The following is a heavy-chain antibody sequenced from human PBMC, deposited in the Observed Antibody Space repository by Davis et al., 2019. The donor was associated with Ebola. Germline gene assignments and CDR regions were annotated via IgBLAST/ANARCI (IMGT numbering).Heavy chain of an antibody. CDR1: GGSFSGYY. CDR3: VTFSRQWVDYYYYYMDV. V-gene: IGHV4-34*03. J-gene: IGHJ6*03. D-gene: IGHD6-19*01. CDR2: IDNTGST. Sequence: SETLSLTCAVYGGSFSGYYWSWIRQHPGKGLEWIGFIDNTGSTYYNPSLRSRLTISVDTSKNQFFLMLTSVTAADTAVYYCVTFSRQWVDYYYYYMDVWGKGTTVAVSS.